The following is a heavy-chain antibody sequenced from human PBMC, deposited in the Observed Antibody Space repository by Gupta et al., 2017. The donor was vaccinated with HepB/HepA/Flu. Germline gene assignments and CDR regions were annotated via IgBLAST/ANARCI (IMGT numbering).Heavy chain of an antibody. CDR1: GYTFTGYY. V-gene: IGHV1-2*04. CDR2: INPNSGGT. CDR3: ARAPHSYGPFLHYGMDV. J-gene: IGHJ6*02. D-gene: IGHD5-18*01. Sequence: QVQLVQSGAEVKKPGASVKVSCKASGYTFTGYYMHWVRQAPGQGLEWMGWINPNSGGTNYAQKFQGWVTMTRDTSISTAFMELSRLRSDDTAVYYCARAPHSYGPFLHYGMDVWGQGTTVTVSS.